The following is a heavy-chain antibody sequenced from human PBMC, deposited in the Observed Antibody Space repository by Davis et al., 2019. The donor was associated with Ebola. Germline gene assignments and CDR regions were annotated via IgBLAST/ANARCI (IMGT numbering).Heavy chain of an antibody. CDR2: IKSKTDGGTT. CDR1: GFTFSNAW. Sequence: GESLKISCAASGFTFSNAWMSWVRQAPGKGLEWVGRIKSKTDGGTTDYAAPVKGRFTISRDDSKNTLYLQMNSLKTEDTAVYYCTTPMIGYQLLGPVDVGKHDAFDIWGQGTMVTVSS. J-gene: IGHJ3*02. D-gene: IGHD2-2*01. CDR3: TTPMIGYQLLGPVDVGKHDAFDI. V-gene: IGHV3-15*01.